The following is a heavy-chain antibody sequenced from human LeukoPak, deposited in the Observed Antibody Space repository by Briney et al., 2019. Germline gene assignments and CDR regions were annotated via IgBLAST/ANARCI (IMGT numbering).Heavy chain of an antibody. D-gene: IGHD5-24*01. CDR3: ARDLEMGGAFDI. Sequence: GGSLRLSCAASGFTFSSYGMNWVRQAPGKGLEWVSSISSSSSYIYYADSVKGRFTISRDNAKNSLYLQMNSLRAEDTAVYYCARDLEMGGAFDIWGQGTMVTVSS. J-gene: IGHJ3*02. CDR1: GFTFSSYG. CDR2: ISSSSSYI. V-gene: IGHV3-21*01.